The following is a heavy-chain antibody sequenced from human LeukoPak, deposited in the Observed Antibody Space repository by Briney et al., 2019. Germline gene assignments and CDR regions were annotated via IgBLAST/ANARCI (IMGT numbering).Heavy chain of an antibody. D-gene: IGHD6-19*01. V-gene: IGHV3-53*01. J-gene: IGHJ4*02. CDR2: IYSVGST. CDR3: ARDRYSSGWFDY. Sequence: PGGSLRLSCAASGFTVSSNYMSWVRQAPGKGREWVSVIYSVGSTYYADSVKGRFTISRDNSKNTLYLQMNSLRAEDTAVYYCARDRYSSGWFDYWGQGTLVTVSS. CDR1: GFTVSSNY.